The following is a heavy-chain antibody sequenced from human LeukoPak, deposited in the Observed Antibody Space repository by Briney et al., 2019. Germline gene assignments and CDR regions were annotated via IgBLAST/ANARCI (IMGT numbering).Heavy chain of an antibody. CDR1: GFTFSSYG. CDR3: AKLSIAARPGDY. CDR2: ISYDGSNK. D-gene: IGHD6-6*01. Sequence: GGSLRLFCAASGFTFSSYGMHGVRQAPGKGLEWVAVISYDGSNKYCADSVKGRFTISRDNSKNTLYLQMNSVRAEDTAVYYCAKLSIAARPGDYWGQGTLVTVSP. V-gene: IGHV3-30*18. J-gene: IGHJ4*02.